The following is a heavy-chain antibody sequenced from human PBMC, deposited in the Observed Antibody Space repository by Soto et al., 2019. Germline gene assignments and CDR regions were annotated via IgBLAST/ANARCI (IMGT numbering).Heavy chain of an antibody. J-gene: IGHJ4*02. V-gene: IGHV3-23*01. CDR3: AVRIEVAGTLAY. D-gene: IGHD6-19*01. CDR1: GLTFSGSA. CDR2: ITASGAAT. Sequence: PGGSLRLSCAASGLTFSGSALSWVRQAPGKGLEWVSSITASGAATFYADSVKGRFTISRGNSKNTLFLQMNSLRVDDTGVYFCAVRIEVAGTLAYWGQGTLVTVSS.